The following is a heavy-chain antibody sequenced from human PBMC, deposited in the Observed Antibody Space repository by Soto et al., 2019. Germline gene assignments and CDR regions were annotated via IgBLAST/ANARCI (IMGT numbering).Heavy chain of an antibody. Sequence: GGSLRLSCAASGFTFSSYAMHWVRQAPGKGLEWVAVISYDGSNKYYADSVKGRFTISRDNSKNTLYLQMNSLRAEDTAVYYCAKYSYYDASRYGFDHWGQGTLVTVSS. D-gene: IGHD3-22*01. CDR3: AKYSYYDASRYGFDH. V-gene: IGHV3-30-3*02. CDR1: GFTFSSYA. CDR2: ISYDGSNK. J-gene: IGHJ4*02.